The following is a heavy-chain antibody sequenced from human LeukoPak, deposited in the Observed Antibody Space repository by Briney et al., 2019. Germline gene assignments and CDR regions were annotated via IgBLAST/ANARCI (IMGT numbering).Heavy chain of an antibody. V-gene: IGHV1-8*01. CDR2: MNPNSGNT. CDR1: GYIFTNYD. CDR3: ARGGFDP. Sequence: ASVKVSCKASGYIFTNYDINWVRQATGQGLEWMGWMNPNSGNTAYAQKFQGRVNMHRNTSISTAYMELSSLRTEDTAVYYCARGGFDPWGQGTLVTVSS. J-gene: IGHJ5*02.